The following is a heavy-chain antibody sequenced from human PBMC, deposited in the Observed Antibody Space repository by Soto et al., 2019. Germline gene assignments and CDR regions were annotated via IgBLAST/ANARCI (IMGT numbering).Heavy chain of an antibody. CDR2: IYTSGST. CDR3: ARGNRGYCSSTSCYRQTLYYGMDV. Sequence: QVQLQESGPGLVKPSETLSLTCTVSGGSISSYYWSWIRQPAGKGLEWIGRIYTSGSTNYNPSLKSRGTISVDTSKNQFSLKLSSVTAADTAVYYCARGNRGYCSSTSCYRQTLYYGMDVWGQGTTVTVSS. V-gene: IGHV4-4*07. D-gene: IGHD2-2*02. CDR1: GGSISSYY. J-gene: IGHJ6*02.